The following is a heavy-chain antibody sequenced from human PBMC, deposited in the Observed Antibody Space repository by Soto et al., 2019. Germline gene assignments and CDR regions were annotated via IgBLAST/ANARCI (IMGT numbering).Heavy chain of an antibody. Sequence: ASVKVSCKVSGYTLTELSMHWVRQAPGKGLEWMGGFDPEDGETIYAQKFQGRVTMTEDTSTDTAYMELSSLGSEYTAVYYCATDRELGYYYMDVWGKGTTVTVSS. D-gene: IGHD1-7*01. J-gene: IGHJ6*03. V-gene: IGHV1-24*01. CDR2: FDPEDGET. CDR1: GYTLTELS. CDR3: ATDRELGYYYMDV.